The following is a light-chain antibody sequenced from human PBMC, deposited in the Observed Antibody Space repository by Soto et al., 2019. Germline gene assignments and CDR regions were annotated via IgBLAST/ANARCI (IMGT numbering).Light chain of an antibody. CDR2: KAS. CDR3: QQYYDYSWT. Sequence: DVQMTQSPSTLSASVGDRVTITCRASQNIGDWLAWFQQKPGRAPKLLIYKASNLESGVPSTFSGRASGTEFTLTISSLQPADFATYYCQQYYDYSWTFGQGNKVYIK. V-gene: IGKV1-5*03. J-gene: IGKJ1*01. CDR1: QNIGDW.